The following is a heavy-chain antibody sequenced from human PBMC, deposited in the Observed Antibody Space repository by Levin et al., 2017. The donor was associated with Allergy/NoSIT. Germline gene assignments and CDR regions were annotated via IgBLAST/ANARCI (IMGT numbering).Heavy chain of an antibody. Sequence: GGSLRLSCAASGFTFSSYAMSWVRQAPGTGLEWVSAISAGGVNTYYADSVKGRFTISRDNSKNTLYLQMNSLRAEDTAIYYCAKKFGSGNPNFDYWGQGTLVTVSS. V-gene: IGHV3-23*01. D-gene: IGHD4-23*01. CDR3: AKKFGSGNPNFDY. CDR2: ISAGGVNT. CDR1: GFTFSSYA. J-gene: IGHJ4*02.